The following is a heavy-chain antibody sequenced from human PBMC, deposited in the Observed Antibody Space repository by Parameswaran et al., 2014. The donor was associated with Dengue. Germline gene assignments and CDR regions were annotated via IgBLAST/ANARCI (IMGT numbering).Heavy chain of an antibody. V-gene: IGHV3-23*01. Sequence: WIRQPPGKGLEWVSAISGSGGSTYYADSVKGRFTISRDNSKNTLYLQMNSLRAEDTAVYYCAKDLRGLGSSVGDYWGQGTLVTVSS. CDR3: AKDLRGLGSSVGDY. D-gene: IGHD6-6*01. J-gene: IGHJ4*02. CDR2: ISGSGGST.